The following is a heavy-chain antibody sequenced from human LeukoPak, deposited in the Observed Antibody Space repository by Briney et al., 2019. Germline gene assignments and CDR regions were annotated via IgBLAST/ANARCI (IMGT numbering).Heavy chain of an antibody. V-gene: IGHV3-11*06. D-gene: IGHD3-10*01. CDR2: ISSTSSYI. CDR3: ASVLWFGAFDI. CDR1: GFTFSDYY. Sequence: NTGGSLRLSCAASGFTFSDYYMSWIRQAPGKGLEWVSYISSTSSYINYADSVRGRFTISRDNAENSLYLQMNSLRAEDTAVYYRASVLWFGAFDIWGQGTMVTVSS. J-gene: IGHJ3*02.